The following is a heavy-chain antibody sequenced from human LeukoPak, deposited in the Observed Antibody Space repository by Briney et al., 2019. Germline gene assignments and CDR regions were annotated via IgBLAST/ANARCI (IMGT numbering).Heavy chain of an antibody. V-gene: IGHV3-53*01. CDR1: GFTVSSSY. Sequence: GGSLRLSCAASGFTVSSSYMTWVRQAPGKGLEWVSVIRSGGSTVYADSVKGRFTISRDNSKNTLYLQLNSLRAEDTAVYYCAREGSGRTTYNDGLDVWGQGTMVTVSP. CDR2: IRSGGST. CDR3: AREGSGRTTYNDGLDV. D-gene: IGHD2/OR15-2a*01. J-gene: IGHJ3*01.